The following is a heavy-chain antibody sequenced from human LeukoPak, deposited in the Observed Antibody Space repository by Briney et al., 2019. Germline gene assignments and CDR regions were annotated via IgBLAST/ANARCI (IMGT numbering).Heavy chain of an antibody. CDR2: IIPILGIA. Sequence: GSSVKVSCKASGGTFSSYAISWVRQASGQGLEWMGRIIPILGIANYAQKFQGRVTITADKSTSTAYMELSSLRSEDTAVYYCARDPISYSSGWYGEDDYWGQGTLVTVSS. J-gene: IGHJ4*02. CDR3: ARDPISYSSGWYGEDDY. V-gene: IGHV1-69*04. D-gene: IGHD6-19*01. CDR1: GGTFSSYA.